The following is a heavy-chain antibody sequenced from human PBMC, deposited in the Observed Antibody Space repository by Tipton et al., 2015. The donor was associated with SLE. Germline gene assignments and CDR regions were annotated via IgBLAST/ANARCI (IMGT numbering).Heavy chain of an antibody. J-gene: IGHJ3*02. V-gene: IGHV3-33*08. CDR1: GFTFSSYG. CDR3: AREGVFLEVFDI. Sequence: SLRLSCAASGFTFSSYGMHWVRQAPGKGLEWVAVIWYDGSNKYYADSVKGRFTISRDNSKNTLYLQMNSLRAEDTAVYYCAREGVFLEVFDIWGQGTMVTVSS. CDR2: IWYDGSNK. D-gene: IGHD3-3*01.